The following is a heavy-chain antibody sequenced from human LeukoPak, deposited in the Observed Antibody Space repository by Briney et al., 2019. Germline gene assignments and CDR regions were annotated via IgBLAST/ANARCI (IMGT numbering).Heavy chain of an antibody. V-gene: IGHV4-39*01. J-gene: IGHJ6*03. CDR3: ARQGGYDFWSGYSRRNYYYYMDV. D-gene: IGHD3-3*01. CDR2: IYYSGST. Sequence: SETLSLTCTVSGGSISSSSYYWGWIRQPPGKGLEGIGSIYYSGSTYYNPSLKSRVTISVDTSKNQFSLKLSSVTAADTAVYYCARQGGYDFWSGYSRRNYYYYMDVWGKGTTVTVSS. CDR1: GGSISSSSYY.